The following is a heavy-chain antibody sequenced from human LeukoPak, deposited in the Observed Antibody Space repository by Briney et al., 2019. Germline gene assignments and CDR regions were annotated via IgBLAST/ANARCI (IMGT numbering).Heavy chain of an antibody. J-gene: IGHJ4*02. Sequence: SDTLSLTCTVSGYSISSSNWWGWIRQPPGKGLEWIGYIYYSGSTYYNPSLKSRVTMSVDTSKNQFSLKLSSVTAADTAVYYCARKLVYSSTHFDYWGQGTLVTVSS. CDR3: ARKLVYSSTHFDY. CDR1: GYSISSSNW. CDR2: IYYSGST. D-gene: IGHD6-13*01. V-gene: IGHV4-28*01.